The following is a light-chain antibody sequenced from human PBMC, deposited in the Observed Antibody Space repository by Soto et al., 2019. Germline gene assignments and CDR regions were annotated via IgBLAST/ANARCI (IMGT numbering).Light chain of an antibody. J-gene: IGKJ2*01. CDR2: VAS. CDR1: KRLPSDY. V-gene: IGKV3-20*01. CDR3: QQSFTSPYT. Sequence: DIVLTQSPGTLSLSPGERATLSFRSSKRLPSDYLAWYQQKPGQAPRLLIYVASSRATGIPDRFSGSGSGTDFTLSISRLEPEDFALYYCQQSFTSPYTFGQGTKLEIK.